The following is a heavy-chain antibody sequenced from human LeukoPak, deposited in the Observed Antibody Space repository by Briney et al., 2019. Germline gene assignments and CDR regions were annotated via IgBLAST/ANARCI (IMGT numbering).Heavy chain of an antibody. Sequence: PGGSLRLSCAASGFTFSNAWMNWVRQAPGKGLEWVSAISNSGSSTYYADSVKGRFTISRDNSKNTLYLQMNSLRAEDTAVYYCAQQYYMDVWGKGTTVTVSS. V-gene: IGHV3-23*01. CDR1: GFTFSNAW. J-gene: IGHJ6*03. CDR3: AQQYYMDV. CDR2: ISNSGSST.